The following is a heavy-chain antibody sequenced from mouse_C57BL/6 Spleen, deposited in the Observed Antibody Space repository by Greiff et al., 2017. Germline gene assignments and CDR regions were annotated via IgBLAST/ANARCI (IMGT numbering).Heavy chain of an antibody. J-gene: IGHJ4*01. CDR3: ARDGYYEGYAMDY. CDR2: LYPGDGDT. CDR1: GYAFSSYW. D-gene: IGHD1-1*01. V-gene: IGHV1-80*01. Sequence: VQLQQSGAELVKPGASVKISCKASGYAFSSYWMNWVQQRPGTGLEWIGQLYPGDGDTNYNGKFKGKAALTADKSSSTAYMQLSSLTSEDSAVYFCARDGYYEGYAMDYWGQGTSVTVSS.